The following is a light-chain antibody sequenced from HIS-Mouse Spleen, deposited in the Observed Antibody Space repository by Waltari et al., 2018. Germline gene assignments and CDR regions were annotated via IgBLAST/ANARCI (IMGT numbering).Light chain of an antibody. Sequence: DIQMTQSPSSVSASVGDRVTITCRASQGISSWLDWYQQKPGQAPKLLIYAASSLQSGVPSRFSGSGSGTDFTLTISSLQPEDFATYYCQQANSFPWTFGQGTKVEIK. J-gene: IGKJ1*01. CDR3: QQANSFPWT. V-gene: IGKV1-12*02. CDR2: AAS. CDR1: QGISSW.